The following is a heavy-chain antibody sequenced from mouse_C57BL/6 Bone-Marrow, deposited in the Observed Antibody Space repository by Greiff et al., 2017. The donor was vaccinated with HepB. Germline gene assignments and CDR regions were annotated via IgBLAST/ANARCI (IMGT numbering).Heavy chain of an antibody. CDR1: GYAFSSSW. V-gene: IGHV1-82*01. D-gene: IGHD3-2*02. CDR3: ARGAPFRQLRPLGAMDD. Sequence: QVQLQQSGPELVKPGASVKISCKASGYAFSSSWMNWVKQRPGKGLEWIGRIYPGDGDTNYNGKFKGKATLTADKSSSTAYMQLSSLTSEDSAVYFCARGAPFRQLRPLGAMDDWGQGTSVTVSS. J-gene: IGHJ4*01. CDR2: IYPGDGDT.